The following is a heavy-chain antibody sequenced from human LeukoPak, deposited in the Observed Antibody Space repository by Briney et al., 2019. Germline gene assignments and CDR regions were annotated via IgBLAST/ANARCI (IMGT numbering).Heavy chain of an antibody. D-gene: IGHD3-22*01. Sequence: SETLSLTCTVSGGSISSYYWSWIRQPPGKGLEWLGYIYYSGSTNYNPSLKSRVTISVDTSKNQFSLKLSSVTAADTAVYYCARDYYGYNWFDPWGQGTLVTVSS. V-gene: IGHV4-59*01. J-gene: IGHJ5*02. CDR3: ARDYYGYNWFDP. CDR2: IYYSGST. CDR1: GGSISSYY.